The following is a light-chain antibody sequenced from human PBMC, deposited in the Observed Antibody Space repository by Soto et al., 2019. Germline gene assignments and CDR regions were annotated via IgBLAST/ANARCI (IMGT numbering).Light chain of an antibody. V-gene: IGKV2-30*01. Sequence: EVVMTQSPLSLPVTLGQPASISCRSSQSRVYSDGNTYLNWCQQRPGQSPRRLSYKVSNRDSGVPDRVSGSGSGTDFTLKISRVEAEDVGVYYCMQGTHWPAVTFGQGTRLEIK. CDR3: MQGTHWPAVT. CDR2: KVS. J-gene: IGKJ5*01. CDR1: QSRVYSDGNTY.